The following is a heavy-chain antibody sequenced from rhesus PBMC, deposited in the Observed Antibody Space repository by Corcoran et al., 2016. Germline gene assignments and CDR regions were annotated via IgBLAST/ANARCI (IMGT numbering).Heavy chain of an antibody. CDR2: ISYSGST. CDR1: GYSISSGYG. Sequence: QLQLQESGPGLVKPSETLSLTCAVSGYSISSGYGWSWIRQPPGKGLECIGFISYSGSTSYNPSLKSRVTISRDTSKNQFSLKLSSVTAADTAVYYCARVGPYDLVDYWGQGVLVTVSS. CDR3: ARVGPYDLVDY. D-gene: IGHD3-40*01. J-gene: IGHJ4*01. V-gene: IGHV4-122*02.